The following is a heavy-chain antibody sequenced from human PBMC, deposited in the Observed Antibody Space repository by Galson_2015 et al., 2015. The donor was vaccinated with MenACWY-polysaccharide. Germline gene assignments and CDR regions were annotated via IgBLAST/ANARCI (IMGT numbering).Heavy chain of an antibody. CDR2: ISSGSGTI. CDR3: ARAAWLDV. V-gene: IGHV3-48*01. Sequence: LRLSCAASGFTFSSYNMNWVRQAPGKGLEWVSCISSGSGTIYYADSVKGRFTISRDNAKNSLYLQMNSLRAEDTAVYYCARAAWLDVWGQGTTVTVSS. J-gene: IGHJ6*02. D-gene: IGHD2-15*01. CDR1: GFTFSSYN.